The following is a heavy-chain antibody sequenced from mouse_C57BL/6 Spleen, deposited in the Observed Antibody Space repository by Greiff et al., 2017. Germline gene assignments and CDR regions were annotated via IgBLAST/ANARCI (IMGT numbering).Heavy chain of an antibody. V-gene: IGHV14-3*01. CDR2: IDPANGNT. CDR3: ARPVLPAFAS. J-gene: IGHJ2*01. D-gene: IGHD6-1*01. CDR1: GFNFKNTY. Sequence: EVQLQQSVPELVRPGASVKLSCRASGFNFKNTYMHWVKQRPEQGLEWIGRIDPANGNTKYAPKFQGKATITADTSSNTAYLQLSSLPSEDTAIXYCARPVLPAFASRGQGTTLTVSS.